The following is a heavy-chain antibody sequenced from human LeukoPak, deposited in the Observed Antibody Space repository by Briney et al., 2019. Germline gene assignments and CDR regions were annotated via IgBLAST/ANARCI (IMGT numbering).Heavy chain of an antibody. CDR3: ARGLGSSGWYGGVDY. V-gene: IGHV3-20*01. Sequence: GGSLRLSCAASGFTFDDYGMSWVRQAPGKGLEWVSGINWNGGSTGYADPVKGRFTISRDNAKNSLYLQMNSLRAEDTALYHCARGLGSSGWYGGVDYWGQGTLVTVSS. J-gene: IGHJ4*02. CDR2: INWNGGST. CDR1: GFTFDDYG. D-gene: IGHD6-19*01.